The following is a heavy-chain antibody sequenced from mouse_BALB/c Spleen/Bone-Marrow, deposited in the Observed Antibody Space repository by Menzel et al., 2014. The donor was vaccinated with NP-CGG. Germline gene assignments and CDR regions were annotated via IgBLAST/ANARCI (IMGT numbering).Heavy chain of an antibody. J-gene: IGHJ2*01. CDR2: IDPETGGT. D-gene: IGHD1-1*01. Sequence: QVQLKESGAELVRSGASVTLSCKASGYTFTDYEMHWVKQTPVHGLEWIGAIDPETGGTAYNQKFKGKATLTADKSSSTAYMELRSLTSEDSAVYYCTGGGNFITTVVVDFDYWGQGTTLTVSS. CDR1: GYTFTDYE. CDR3: TGGGNFITTVVVDFDY. V-gene: IGHV1-15*01.